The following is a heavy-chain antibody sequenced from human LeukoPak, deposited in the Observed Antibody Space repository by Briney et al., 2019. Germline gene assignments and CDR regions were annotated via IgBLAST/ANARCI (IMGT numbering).Heavy chain of an antibody. Sequence: GGSLKLSCAASGFSVSGSYMSWVRQAPGKGLEWVSVIYSRGTTYYADSMKGRCTISRDVSNNTVSLQLDNLTTEDTAVYYCARVHGEVSDEIFHYFDYWGQGTPATVSS. J-gene: IGHJ4*02. V-gene: IGHV3-53*01. CDR2: IYSRGTT. CDR1: GFSVSGSY. D-gene: IGHD3-10*01. CDR3: ARVHGEVSDEIFHYFDY.